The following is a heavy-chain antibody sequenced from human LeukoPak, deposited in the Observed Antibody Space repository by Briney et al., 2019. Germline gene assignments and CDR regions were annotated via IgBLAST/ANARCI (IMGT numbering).Heavy chain of an antibody. V-gene: IGHV4-4*07. CDR1: GGSISSYY. Sequence: SETLSLTCTVSGGSISSYYWSWIRQPAGKGLEWIGRIYTSGSTKYNPSIMRRGTMSVDTSKNQFSLKLSSVTAADTAVYYCARAPRYYYGSGSRHFYYYYMDVWGKGTTVTISS. CDR3: ARAPRYYYGSGSRHFYYYYMDV. J-gene: IGHJ6*03. D-gene: IGHD3-10*01. CDR2: IYTSGST.